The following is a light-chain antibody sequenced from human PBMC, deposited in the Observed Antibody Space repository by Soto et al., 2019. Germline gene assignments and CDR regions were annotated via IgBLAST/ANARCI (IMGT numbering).Light chain of an antibody. Sequence: QAVVTQEPSFSVSPGGTVTLTCGLSSGSVSTNYYPSWYQQTPGQAPRTLIYSTNTRASGVPDRFSGSILGNKAALTITGAQADDESDYYCVLFMGSGIWVFGGGTLLTVL. J-gene: IGLJ3*02. V-gene: IGLV8-61*01. CDR1: SGSVSTNYY. CDR3: VLFMGSGIWV. CDR2: STN.